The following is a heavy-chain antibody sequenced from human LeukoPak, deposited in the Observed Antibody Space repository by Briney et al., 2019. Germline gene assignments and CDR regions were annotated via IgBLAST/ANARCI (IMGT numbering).Heavy chain of an antibody. J-gene: IGHJ4*02. CDR2: IKPNGSEK. CDR1: GFTFSDYW. D-gene: IGHD2-8*02. Sequence: GGSLRLSCAASGFTFSDYWMTWVRPTPGKGLEWVANIKPNGSEKYYVDSVRGRFTISRDNPKNSPYLKMNSLRVEDTAVYYCSSYLYWWSDLGYWGQGTLVTVSS. CDR3: SSYLYWWSDLGY. V-gene: IGHV3-7*01.